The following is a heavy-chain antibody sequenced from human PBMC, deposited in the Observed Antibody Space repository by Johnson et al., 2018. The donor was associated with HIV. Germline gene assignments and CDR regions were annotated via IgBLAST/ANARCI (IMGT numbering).Heavy chain of an antibody. J-gene: IGHJ3*02. CDR3: ATGGRGHDAFDI. V-gene: IGHV3-13*01. CDR2: IGTAGDT. D-gene: IGHD1-26*01. CDR1: GFTFSSYD. Sequence: VQLVESGGGLVQPGGSLRLSCAASGFTFSSYDMHWVRQATGKGLEWVSTIGTAGDTYYPGSVKGRFTISRENAKNSLYLQMNSLIGGDTAVYYCATGGRGHDAFDIWGQGTMVTVSS.